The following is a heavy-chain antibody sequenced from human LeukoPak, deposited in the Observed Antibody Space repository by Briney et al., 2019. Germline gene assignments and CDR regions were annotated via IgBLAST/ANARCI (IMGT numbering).Heavy chain of an antibody. D-gene: IGHD3-10*01. CDR3: ARGFIGAGSSPNRHFDY. Sequence: PGGSLRLSCAASGFTFSTCWMHWVRQAPGKGLVWVSRINSDGSSTSYADSVKGRFTISRDNAENTLYLQMNSLRGEDTAVYYCARGFIGAGSSPNRHFDYWGQGALVTVSS. J-gene: IGHJ4*02. V-gene: IGHV3-74*01. CDR1: GFTFSTCW. CDR2: INSDGSST.